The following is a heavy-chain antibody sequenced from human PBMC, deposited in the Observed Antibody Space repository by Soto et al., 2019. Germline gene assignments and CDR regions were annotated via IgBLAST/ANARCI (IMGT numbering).Heavy chain of an antibody. CDR2: INAGNGNT. CDR3: ARVPYYDILTGFRSYYHYYMAV. V-gene: IGHV1-3*01. Sequence: ASVKVSCKASGYTFTSYAMHWVRQAPGQRLEWMGWINAGNGNTKYSQKFQGRVTITRDTSASTAYMELSSLRSEDTAVYYCARVPYYDILTGFRSYYHYYMAVWGKGTTVTVSS. CDR1: GYTFTSYA. J-gene: IGHJ6*03. D-gene: IGHD3-9*01.